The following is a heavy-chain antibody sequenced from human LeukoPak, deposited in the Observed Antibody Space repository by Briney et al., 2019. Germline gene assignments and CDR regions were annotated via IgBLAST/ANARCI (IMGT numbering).Heavy chain of an antibody. Sequence: SETLSLTCTVSGVSISSSSYYWGWIRQPPGKGLEWIGSIYYSGSTYHNPSLKSRVTISVDTSKNQFSLKLSSVTAADTAVYYCARHRIAAAEPFDYWGQGTLVTVSS. D-gene: IGHD6-13*01. J-gene: IGHJ4*02. CDR2: IYYSGST. V-gene: IGHV4-39*01. CDR1: GVSISSSSYY. CDR3: ARHRIAAAEPFDY.